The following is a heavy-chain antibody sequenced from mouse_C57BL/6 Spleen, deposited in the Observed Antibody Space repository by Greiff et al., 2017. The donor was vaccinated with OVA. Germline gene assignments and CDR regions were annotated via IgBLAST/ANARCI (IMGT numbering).Heavy chain of an antibody. J-gene: IGHJ1*03. D-gene: IGHD1-1*01. CDR1: GFTFSSYA. CDR2: ISDGGSYT. V-gene: IGHV5-4*03. Sequence: EVMLVESGGGLVKPGGSLKLSCAASGFTFSSYAMSWVRQTPEKRLEWVATISDGGSYTYYPDNVKGRFTISRDNAKNNLYLQMSHLKSEDTAMYYCARRSYYGSSYVWYFDVWGTGTTVTVSS. CDR3: ARRSYYGSSYVWYFDV.